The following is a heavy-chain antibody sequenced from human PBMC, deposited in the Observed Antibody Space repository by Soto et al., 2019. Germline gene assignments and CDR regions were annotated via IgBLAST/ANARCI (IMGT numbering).Heavy chain of an antibody. Sequence: ASVKVSCKASGYTFTSYGISWVRQAPGQGLEWMGWISAYNGNTNYAQKLQGRVTMTTDTSTSTAYMELRSLRSDDTAVYYCARDRAYYDFWSGHNWFAPWGQGTLVTVSS. V-gene: IGHV1-18*01. J-gene: IGHJ5*02. CDR1: GYTFTSYG. D-gene: IGHD3-3*01. CDR2: ISAYNGNT. CDR3: ARDRAYYDFWSGHNWFAP.